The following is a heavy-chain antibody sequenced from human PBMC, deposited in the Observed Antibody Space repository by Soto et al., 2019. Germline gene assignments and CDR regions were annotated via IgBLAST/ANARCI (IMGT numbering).Heavy chain of an antibody. J-gene: IGHJ6*02. D-gene: IGHD3-10*01. V-gene: IGHV1-18*04. Sequence: ASVKVSCKASGYTFTSYGISWVRQAPGQGLEWMGWISAYNGNTNYAQKLQGRVTMTTDTSTSTAYMELRSLRPDDTAVYYCAREGYYGSGSYYPATDPMGMRTYYYGMDVWGQGTTVTVSS. CDR1: GYTFTSYG. CDR2: ISAYNGNT. CDR3: AREGYYGSGSYYPATDPMGMRTYYYGMDV.